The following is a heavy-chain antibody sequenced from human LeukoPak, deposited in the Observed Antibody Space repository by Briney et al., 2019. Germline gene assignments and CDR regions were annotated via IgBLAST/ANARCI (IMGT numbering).Heavy chain of an antibody. Sequence: SETLSLTCSVSGYSITNGYYWGWIRQSPGKGLEYFGSIYHSGNTYYNPPLKSRVTISVDASKNQFSLRLNSVTAADTALYYCPKLDPLTWFAPWGQGTLVSVSS. J-gene: IGHJ5*02. D-gene: IGHD1-1*01. CDR2: IYHSGNT. V-gene: IGHV4-38-2*02. CDR1: GYSITNGYY. CDR3: PKLDPLTWFAP.